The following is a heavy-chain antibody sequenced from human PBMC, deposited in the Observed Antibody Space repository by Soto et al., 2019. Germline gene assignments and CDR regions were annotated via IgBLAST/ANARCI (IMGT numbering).Heavy chain of an antibody. V-gene: IGHV1-69*06. Sequence: QVQLVQSGAEVKKPGSSVKVSGRPPGATFNNYLINGVQQAPGQGLEWMVGIIPIFGTANYAQKFQGRVTITADKSTSTAYMELNSLRSEDTAVYYCAGRCDGTNCLGHFDYWGQGTLVTVSS. CDR2: IIPIFGTA. CDR3: AGRCDGTNCLGHFDY. CDR1: GATFNNYL. J-gene: IGHJ4*02. D-gene: IGHD2-2*01.